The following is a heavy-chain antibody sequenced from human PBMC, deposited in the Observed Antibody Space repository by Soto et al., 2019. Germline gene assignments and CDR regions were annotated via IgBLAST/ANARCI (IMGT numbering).Heavy chain of an antibody. J-gene: IGHJ6*02. CDR3: ARGNAPGIAAAGSSDYYYYYYGMDV. V-gene: IGHV4-31*03. CDR2: IYYSGST. Sequence: SETLSLTCSVSGGSIISGGYYWSWIHHHQGKGLERNGYIYYSGSTYYNPSLKSRVTISVDTSKNQFSLKLSSVTAADTAVYYCARGNAPGIAAAGSSDYYYYYYGMDVWGQGTTVTVSS. D-gene: IGHD6-13*01. CDR1: GGSIISGGYY.